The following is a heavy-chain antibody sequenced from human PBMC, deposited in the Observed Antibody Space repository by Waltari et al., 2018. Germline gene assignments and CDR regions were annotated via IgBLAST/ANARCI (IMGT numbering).Heavy chain of an antibody. CDR3: AIGRATTVTLDDAFDI. J-gene: IGHJ3*02. V-gene: IGHV4-39*01. Sequence: QLQLQESGPGLVKPSETLSLTCTVSGGSISSSSYYWGWIRQPPGKGLEWIGSIYYSGSTYYNPSLKSRVTISVDTSKNQFSLKLSSVTAADTAVYYCAIGRATTVTLDDAFDIWGQGTMVTVSS. CDR2: IYYSGST. CDR1: GGSISSSSYY. D-gene: IGHD4-17*01.